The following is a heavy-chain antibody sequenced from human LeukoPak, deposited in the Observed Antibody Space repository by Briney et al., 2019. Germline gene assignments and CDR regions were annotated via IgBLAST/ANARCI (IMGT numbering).Heavy chain of an antibody. CDR1: GGTFSSYT. Sequence: SVKVSCKASGGTFSSYTISWVRQAPGQGLEWMGRIIPILGIANYAQKFQGRVTITADKSTSTAYMELSSLRSEDTAMYYCATGTARWYWFDPWGQGTLVTVSS. CDR3: ATGTARWYWFDP. D-gene: IGHD5-18*01. J-gene: IGHJ5*02. CDR2: IIPILGIA. V-gene: IGHV1-69*02.